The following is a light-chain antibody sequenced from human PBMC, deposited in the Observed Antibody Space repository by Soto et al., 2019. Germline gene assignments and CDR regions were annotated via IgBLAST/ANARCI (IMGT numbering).Light chain of an antibody. Sequence: DIQLTQSPSTLSASVGDRVTITCRASQSIDRWLAWYQQKLGKAPELLIHDASSLESVVPSRFSGSGSGTEFTLTINILQPDDFATYYCQQYNHYYSFGQGTKLEIK. J-gene: IGKJ2*03. CDR3: QQYNHYYS. CDR1: QSIDRW. V-gene: IGKV1-5*01. CDR2: DAS.